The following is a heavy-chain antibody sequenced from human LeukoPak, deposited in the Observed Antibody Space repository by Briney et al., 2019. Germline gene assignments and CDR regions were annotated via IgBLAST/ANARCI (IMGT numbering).Heavy chain of an antibody. CDR3: ARVKGGYYDSSGPIDY. V-gene: IGHV1-18*01. D-gene: IGHD3-22*01. CDR1: GYTFSTYA. CDR2: ISVYRGNT. Sequence: ASVKVSCKASGYTFSTYAITWVRQAPGQGLEWIGWISVYRGNTKFAQKLQGRVTMTTDTSTSTAYMELRSLRSDDTAVYYCARVKGGYYDSSGPIDYWGQGTLVTVSS. J-gene: IGHJ4*02.